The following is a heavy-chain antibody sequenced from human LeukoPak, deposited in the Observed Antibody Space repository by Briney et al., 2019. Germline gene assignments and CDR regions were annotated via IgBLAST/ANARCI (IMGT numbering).Heavy chain of an antibody. CDR1: GYTFTSYG. CDR2: ISAYNGDT. CDR3: ARRPGYDRRLSSLDY. V-gene: IGHV1-18*01. D-gene: IGHD5-12*01. J-gene: IGHJ4*02. Sequence: ASVTVSCKASGYTFTSYGISWVRQAPGQGLEWMGWISAYNGDTRYAQKFQGRLTVTTDTSTTTAYMELRSLSSDDTATYYCARRPGYDRRLSSLDYWGQGTLVTVSS.